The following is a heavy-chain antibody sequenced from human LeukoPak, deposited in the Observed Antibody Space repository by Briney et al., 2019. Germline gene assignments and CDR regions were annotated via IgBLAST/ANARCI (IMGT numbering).Heavy chain of an antibody. CDR2: INWNGGST. V-gene: IGHV3-20*04. CDR1: GFTFDDSV. J-gene: IGHJ4*02. CDR3: ARRSAAGTTYDY. Sequence: GGSLRLSCAASGFTFDDSVMSWVRQVPGKGLEWVSGINWNGGSTGYADSVKGRFTISRDNAKNSLYLQMNSLRAEDTALYYCARRSAAGTTYDYWGQGTLVTVSS. D-gene: IGHD6-13*01.